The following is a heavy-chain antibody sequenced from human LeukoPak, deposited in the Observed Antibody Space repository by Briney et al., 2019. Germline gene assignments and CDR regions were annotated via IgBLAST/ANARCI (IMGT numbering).Heavy chain of an antibody. D-gene: IGHD6-19*01. Sequence: ASVEVSCKASGYTFTSYYMHWVRQAPGQGLEWMGIINPSGGSTSYAQKFQGRVTMTRDTSTSTVYMELSSLRSEDTAVYYCARDLYRYSSGREPDYWGQGTLVTVSS. V-gene: IGHV1-46*01. CDR3: ARDLYRYSSGREPDY. CDR1: GYTFTSYY. CDR2: INPSGGST. J-gene: IGHJ4*02.